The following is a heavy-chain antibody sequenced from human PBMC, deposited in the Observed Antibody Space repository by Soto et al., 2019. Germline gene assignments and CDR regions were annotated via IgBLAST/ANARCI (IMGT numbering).Heavy chain of an antibody. CDR2: IYPGDSDT. J-gene: IGHJ4*02. CDR3: ARPRYHYDSSGYFVFDY. CDR1: GYSFTSYW. D-gene: IGHD3-22*01. Sequence: GESLKISCNGSGYSFTSYWICWVRQMPWKGLEWMGIIYPGDSDTRYSPSFQGQVTISADKSISTAYLQWSSLKASDTAMYYCARPRYHYDSSGYFVFDYWGQGTLVTVSS. V-gene: IGHV5-51*01.